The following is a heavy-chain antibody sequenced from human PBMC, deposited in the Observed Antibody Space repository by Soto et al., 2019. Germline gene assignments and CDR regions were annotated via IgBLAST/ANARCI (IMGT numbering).Heavy chain of an antibody. CDR2: IYYRGST. CDR3: ARGSSSSWYQWELQPSYFDY. J-gene: IGHJ4*02. Sequence: SETLSLTCTVSGGSISSSRYYWGWIRPPPGKGLVWIGSIYYRGSTYYNPSLKSRVTISVDTSKNQFSLKLSSVTAADTAVYYCARGSSSSWYQWELQPSYFDYWGQGTLVTVSS. D-gene: IGHD6-13*01. CDR1: GGSISSSRYY. V-gene: IGHV4-39*07.